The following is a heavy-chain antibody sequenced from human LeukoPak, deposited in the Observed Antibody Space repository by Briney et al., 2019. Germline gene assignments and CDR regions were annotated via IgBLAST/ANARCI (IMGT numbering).Heavy chain of an antibody. CDR3: ARGDSSSPPWY. CDR2: ISYDGSNK. D-gene: IGHD6-13*01. J-gene: IGHJ4*02. CDR1: GFTFSSYA. V-gene: IGHV3-30-3*01. Sequence: GGSLRLSCAASGFTFSSYAMHWVRQAPGKGLEWVAVISYDGSNKYYADSVKGRFTISRDNSKNTLYLQMNSLRAEDTAVYYCARGDSSSPPWYWGQGTLVTVSS.